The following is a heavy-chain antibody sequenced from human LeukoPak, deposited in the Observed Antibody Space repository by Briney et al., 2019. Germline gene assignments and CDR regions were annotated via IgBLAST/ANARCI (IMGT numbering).Heavy chain of an antibody. V-gene: IGHV3-7*01. CDR1: GFPFSSYW. CDR2: IKQDGSEK. D-gene: IGHD1-26*01. J-gene: IGHJ4*02. CDR3: ARDASSGSYDY. Sequence: GGSLRLSCAASGFPFSSYWMSWVRQAPGKGLEWVANIKQDGSEKYYWDSVKGRFTISRDNAKNPLYLQMNSLRAEDTAVYYCARDASSGSYDYWGQGTLVTVSS.